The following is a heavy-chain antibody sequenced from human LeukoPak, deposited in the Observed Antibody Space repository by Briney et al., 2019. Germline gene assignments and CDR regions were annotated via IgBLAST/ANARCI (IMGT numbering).Heavy chain of an antibody. CDR1: GFTFDDYT. Sequence: GGSLRLSCAASGFTFDDYTMHWVRQAPGKGLEWVSLISWDGGSTYYADSVKGRFTISRANSKNSLYLQMNSLRTEDTALYYCAKDAGDGDLTWGRGTLVTVSS. CDR3: AKDAGDGDLT. V-gene: IGHV3-43*01. D-gene: IGHD4-17*01. CDR2: ISWDGGST. J-gene: IGHJ2*01.